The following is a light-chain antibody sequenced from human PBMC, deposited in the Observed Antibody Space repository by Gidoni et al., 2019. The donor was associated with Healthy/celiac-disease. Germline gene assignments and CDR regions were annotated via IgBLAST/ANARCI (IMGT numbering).Light chain of an antibody. J-gene: IGKJ1*01. CDR1: QGISNW. CDR2: TAS. Sequence: DIQMTQSPSSVSASVGDRVTITCRASQGISNWVAWYQQKPGKAPKLLIHTASSLKSGVPSRFSGSGSGTDFSLTISSLQPEDFATYYCQQANSFPWTFGQGTNVEIK. CDR3: QQANSFPWT. V-gene: IGKV1-12*01.